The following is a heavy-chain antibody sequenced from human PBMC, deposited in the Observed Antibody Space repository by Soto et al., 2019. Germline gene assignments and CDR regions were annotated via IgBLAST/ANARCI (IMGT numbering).Heavy chain of an antibody. CDR2: LSGSGTST. CDR1: GFSFVNYA. V-gene: IGHV3-23*01. Sequence: GGSLRLSCAASGFSFVNYAMNWVRQAPGKGLEWVSGLSGSGTSTYYADSVKGRFTISRDNSRDTLFLQMNSLTADDTAVYYCAKATTNGGWFNPFDSWGQGALATVSS. CDR3: AKATTNGGWFNPFDS. D-gene: IGHD6-19*01. J-gene: IGHJ4*02.